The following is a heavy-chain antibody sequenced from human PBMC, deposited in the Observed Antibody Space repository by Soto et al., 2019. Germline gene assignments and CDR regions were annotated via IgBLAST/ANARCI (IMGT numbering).Heavy chain of an antibody. J-gene: IGHJ4*02. CDR3: ARGLNYYGSGSSRFDY. CDR1: GGSFSGYY. V-gene: IGHV4-34*01. CDR2: INHSGST. Sequence: QVQLQQWGAGLLKPSETLSLTCAVYGGSFSGYYWSWIRQPPGKGLEWIGEINHSGSTNYNPSLKGRVTISVDTSKNQFSLKLSSVTAADTAVYYCARGLNYYGSGSSRFDYWGQGTLVTVSS. D-gene: IGHD3-10*01.